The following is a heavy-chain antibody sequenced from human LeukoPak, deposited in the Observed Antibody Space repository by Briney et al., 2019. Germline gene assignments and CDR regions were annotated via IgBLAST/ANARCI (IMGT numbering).Heavy chain of an antibody. D-gene: IGHD6-13*01. CDR3: AKATTTIAAVPHNH. J-gene: IGHJ5*02. Sequence: ASVKVSCKASGYTFTGYYMHWVRQAPGQGLEWMGWMNPKSGNTGYAPKFQGRVTMTRNTSIDTAFMELKSLSFEDTAVYYCAKATTTIAAVPHNHWGQGTLVTVSS. V-gene: IGHV1-8*02. CDR1: GYTFTGYY. CDR2: MNPKSGNT.